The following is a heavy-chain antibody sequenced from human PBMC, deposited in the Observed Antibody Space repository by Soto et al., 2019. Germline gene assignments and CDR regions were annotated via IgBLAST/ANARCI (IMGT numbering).Heavy chain of an antibody. J-gene: IGHJ4*02. V-gene: IGHV3-23*01. CDR2: ISGSGDNT. CDR3: AKRHSSGWYVFDY. Sequence: EVQLLESGGGLVQPGGSLRLSCAASGFTFNTYPMSWVRQAPEKGLEWVSAISGSGDNTYYADSVKGRFTISGDNSKNTLYLQMSSLRAEDTAVYYCAKRHSSGWYVFDYWGQGTLVTVSS. CDR1: GFTFNTYP. D-gene: IGHD6-19*01.